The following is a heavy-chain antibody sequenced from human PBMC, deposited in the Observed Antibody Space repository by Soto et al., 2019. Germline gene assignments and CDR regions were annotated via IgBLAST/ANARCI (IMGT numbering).Heavy chain of an antibody. CDR3: ATSGNSYGSGSY. V-gene: IGHV4-34*01. CDR1: GGSFSGYY. D-gene: IGHD3-10*01. CDR2: INRSGST. Sequence: SETLSLTCAVYGGSFSGYYWSWIRQPPGKGLEWIGEINRSGSTNYNPSLKSRVTISVDTSKNQFSLKLSSVTAADTAVYYCATSGNSYGSGSYWGQGTLVTVSS. J-gene: IGHJ4*02.